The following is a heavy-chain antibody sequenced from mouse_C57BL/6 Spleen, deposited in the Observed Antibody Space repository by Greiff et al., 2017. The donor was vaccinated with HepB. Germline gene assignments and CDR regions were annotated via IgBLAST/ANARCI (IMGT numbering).Heavy chain of an antibody. J-gene: IGHJ3*01. Sequence: VQLQQSGAELAKPGASVKLSCKASGYTFTSYWMHWVKQRPGQGLEWIGYINHSSGYTKYNQKFKDKATLTADKSSSTAYRQLSSLTYEDSAVYYCARSDYGSSPWFAYWGQGTLVTVSA. CDR1: GYTFTSYW. CDR2: INHSSGYT. CDR3: ARSDYGSSPWFAY. V-gene: IGHV1-7*01. D-gene: IGHD1-1*01.